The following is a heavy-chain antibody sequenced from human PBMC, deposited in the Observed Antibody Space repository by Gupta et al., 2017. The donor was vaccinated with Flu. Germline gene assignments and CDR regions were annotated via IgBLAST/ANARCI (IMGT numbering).Heavy chain of an antibody. CDR1: GGSISRYH. J-gene: IGHJ3*02. V-gene: IGHV4-59*01. CDR2: LYNNGST. Sequence: LTCTVSGGSISRYHWSWIRQTPGKGLEWIGYLYNNGSTDFNPSLKSRVTMSVDTSKNQFSLKLTSVSTADTALYYCANFYIWGQGTMVTVS. CDR3: ANFYI.